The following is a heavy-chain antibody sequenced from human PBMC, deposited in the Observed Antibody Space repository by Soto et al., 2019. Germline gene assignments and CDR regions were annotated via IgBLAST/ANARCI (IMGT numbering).Heavy chain of an antibody. CDR3: AKEGGAMITSGNVFDI. CDR2: IWYDGSNK. D-gene: IGHD3-22*01. J-gene: IGHJ3*02. V-gene: IGHV3-33*06. Sequence: QVQLVESGGGVVQPGRSLRLSCAASGFTFNNCAMHWVRQAPGKGLEWVALIWYDGSNKYYADSVKGRFTISRDNSKNTLYLQMNSLTVDDTAVYYCAKEGGAMITSGNVFDIWGQGRMVTVS. CDR1: GFTFNNCA.